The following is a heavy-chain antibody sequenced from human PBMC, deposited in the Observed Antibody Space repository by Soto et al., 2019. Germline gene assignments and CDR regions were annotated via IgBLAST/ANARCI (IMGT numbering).Heavy chain of an antibody. V-gene: IGHV1-46*01. Sequence: GASVKVSCKASGYTFTSYYMHWVRQAPGQGLEWMGIINPSGGSTSYAQKFQGRVTMTRDTSTSTVYMELSSLRSEDTAVHYCAREVQDYYGSGSYYNPFDPWGQGTLVTVSS. D-gene: IGHD3-10*01. CDR2: INPSGGST. CDR3: AREVQDYYGSGSYYNPFDP. CDR1: GYTFTSYY. J-gene: IGHJ5*02.